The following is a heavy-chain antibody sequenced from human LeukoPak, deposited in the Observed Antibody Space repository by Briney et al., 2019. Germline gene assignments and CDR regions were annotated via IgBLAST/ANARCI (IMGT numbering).Heavy chain of an antibody. D-gene: IGHD4-17*01. CDR1: GGSLSPHY. V-gene: IGHV4-59*08. Sequence: SETLSLTCIVSGGSLSPHYWNWIRQTPGKGLEFIGYVFFSGRTSYNPSLKSRVTISVDTFNHNISLKLSSVTAADTAVYYCARSFKYGDDKTRGYGMDVWGQGTTVIVSS. CDR2: VFFSGRT. CDR3: ARSFKYGDDKTRGYGMDV. J-gene: IGHJ6*02.